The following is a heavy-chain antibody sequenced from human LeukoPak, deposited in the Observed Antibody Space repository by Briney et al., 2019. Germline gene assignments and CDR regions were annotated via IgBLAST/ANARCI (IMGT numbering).Heavy chain of an antibody. CDR2: ITSSSTTI. CDR3: VRDGVGAPPFDY. CDR1: GFAFNTYS. V-gene: IGHV3-48*04. D-gene: IGHD1-26*01. Sequence: GGSLRLSCAASGFAFNTYSMNWVRQAPGKGLEWVSSITSSSTTIYYADSVKGRFTISRDNAKNTLLLQMNSLRAEDTAVYYCVRDGVGAPPFDYWGQGVLVTVSS. J-gene: IGHJ4*02.